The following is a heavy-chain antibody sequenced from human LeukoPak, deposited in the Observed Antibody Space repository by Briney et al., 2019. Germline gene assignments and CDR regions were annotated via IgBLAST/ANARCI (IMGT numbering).Heavy chain of an antibody. J-gene: IGHJ4*02. CDR1: GFTFSTYA. Sequence: GGSLRLSCGASGFTFSTYAMSWVRQAPGKGLEWVSAISGSGGSTYYADSVKGRFTISRDNSKNTLYLQMNSLRAEDTAVYYCAKRPGYYDSSGYYFDYWGQGTLVTVSS. CDR2: ISGSGGST. V-gene: IGHV3-23*01. D-gene: IGHD3-22*01. CDR3: AKRPGYYDSSGYYFDY.